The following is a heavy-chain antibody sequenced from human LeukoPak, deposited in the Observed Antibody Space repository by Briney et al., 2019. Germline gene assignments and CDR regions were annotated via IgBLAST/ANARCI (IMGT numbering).Heavy chain of an antibody. J-gene: IGHJ4*02. V-gene: IGHV4-39*01. D-gene: IGHD2-2*01. CDR3: ARLGYCSSTSCPHFDY. Sequence: PSETLSLTCTVSGGSISSNSYYWGWIRQPPGKGLEWIGSIYYSGSTYYNPSLKSRVTISVDTSKNQFSLKLSSVTAADTAVYYCARLGYCSSTSCPHFDYWGQGTLVTVSS. CDR1: GGSISSNSYY. CDR2: IYYSGST.